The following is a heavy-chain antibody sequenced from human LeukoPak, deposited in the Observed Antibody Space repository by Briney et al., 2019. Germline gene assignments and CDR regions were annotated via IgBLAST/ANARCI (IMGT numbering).Heavy chain of an antibody. CDR2: IYYSGST. CDR3: ARQLGYCSSTSCYYAFDI. Sequence: ETLSLTCSVSGGSISDYFWGWIRQPPGKGLEWIGSIYYSGSTYYNPSLTSRVTISVDTSKNQFSLKLSSVTAADTAVYYCARQLGYCSSTSCYYAFDIWGQGTMVTVSS. J-gene: IGHJ3*02. CDR1: GGSISDYF. D-gene: IGHD2-2*01. V-gene: IGHV4-39*07.